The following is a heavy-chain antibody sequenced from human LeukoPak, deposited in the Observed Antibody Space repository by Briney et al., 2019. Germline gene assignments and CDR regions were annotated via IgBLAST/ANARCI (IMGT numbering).Heavy chain of an antibody. D-gene: IGHD6-6*01. CDR3: ASIPYSSSSTRNDY. CDR2: IIPIFGTA. V-gene: IGHV1-69*05. J-gene: IGHJ4*02. CDR1: GGTFSSYA. Sequence: SVKVSCKASGGTFSSYAISWVRQAPGQGLEWMGRIIPIFGTADYAQKFQGRVTITTDESTSTAYMELSSLRSEDTAVYYCASIPYSSSSTRNDYWGQGTLVTVSS.